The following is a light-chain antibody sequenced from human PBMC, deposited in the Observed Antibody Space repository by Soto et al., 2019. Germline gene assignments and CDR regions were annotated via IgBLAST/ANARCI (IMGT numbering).Light chain of an antibody. CDR3: CSYTNRATYV. V-gene: IGLV2-14*01. CDR2: EVS. CDR1: SSDVGRYYY. J-gene: IGLJ1*01. Sequence: QSVLAQPASVSGSPGQSITISCTGTSSDVGRYYYVSWYQQHPGKAPKLMIHEVSYRPSGVSSRFSASKSGNTASLTIPGLQAEDEAEYHCCSYTNRATYVFGTGTKVTVL.